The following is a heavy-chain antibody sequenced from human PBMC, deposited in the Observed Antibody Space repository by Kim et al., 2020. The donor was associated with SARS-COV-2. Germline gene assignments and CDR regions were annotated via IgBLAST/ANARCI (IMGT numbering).Heavy chain of an antibody. CDR2: IYYSGST. J-gene: IGHJ5*02. CDR3: ARDREAVAGPNWFDP. CDR1: GGSVSSGSYY. Sequence: SETLSLTCTVSGGSVSSGSYYWSWIRQPPGKGLEWIGYIYYSGSTNYNPSLKSRVTISVDTSKNQFSLKLSSVTAADTAVYYCARDREAVAGPNWFDPWG. V-gene: IGHV4-61*01. D-gene: IGHD6-19*01.